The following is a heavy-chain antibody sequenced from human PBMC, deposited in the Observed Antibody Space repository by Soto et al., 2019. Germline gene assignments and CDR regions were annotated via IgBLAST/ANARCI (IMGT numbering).Heavy chain of an antibody. J-gene: IGHJ3*02. Sequence: GGSLRLSCAASGFTFTSYSMNWVRQAPGKGLEWVSYIRGTTHYADSVKGRFTISRDNAKNSLYLQMNSLRAEDTAVYYCARDYSGYDDAFDIWGQGTMVTVSS. D-gene: IGHD5-12*01. CDR1: GFTFTSYS. CDR3: ARDYSGYDDAFDI. CDR2: IRGTT. V-gene: IGHV3-48*04.